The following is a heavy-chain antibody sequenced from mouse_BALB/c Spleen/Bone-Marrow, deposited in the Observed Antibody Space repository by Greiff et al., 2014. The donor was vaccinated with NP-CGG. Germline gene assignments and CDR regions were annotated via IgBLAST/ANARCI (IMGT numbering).Heavy chain of an antibody. CDR3: ASYVYGYYFDY. CDR1: GFNIKDTY. J-gene: IGHJ2*01. CDR2: IDPANGNT. V-gene: IGHV14-3*02. D-gene: IGHD2-2*01. Sequence: VQLKESGAELVKPGASVKLSCTASGFNIKDTYMHWVKQRPEQGLEWIGRIDPANGNTKYDPKLQGKASITADTSSNTAYLQLSSLTSEDTAVYYCASYVYGYYFDYWGQGTTLTVSS.